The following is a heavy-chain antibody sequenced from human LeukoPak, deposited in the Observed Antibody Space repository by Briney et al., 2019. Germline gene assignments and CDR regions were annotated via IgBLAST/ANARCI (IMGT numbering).Heavy chain of an antibody. CDR3: ARDPASMASVSYYYYYYMDV. Sequence: SSETLSLTCTVSGGSISSSSYYWGWIRQPPGKGLEWIGSIYYSGSTYYNPSLKSRVTISVDTSKNQFSLKLSSVTAADTAVYYCARDPASMASVSYYYYYYMDVWGKGTTVTVSS. CDR2: IYYSGST. D-gene: IGHD2/OR15-2a*01. CDR1: GGSISSSSYY. V-gene: IGHV4-39*07. J-gene: IGHJ6*03.